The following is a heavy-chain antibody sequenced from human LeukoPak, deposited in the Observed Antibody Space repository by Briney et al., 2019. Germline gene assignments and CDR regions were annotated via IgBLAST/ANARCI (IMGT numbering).Heavy chain of an antibody. CDR1: GGSISSYY. CDR2: IYYSGST. D-gene: IGHD2-2*01. J-gene: IGHJ5*02. CDR3: ARTTEDCSSTSCYQYWFDP. V-gene: IGHV4-59*01. Sequence: KTSETLSLTCTVSGGSISSYYWSWIRQPPGKGLEWIGYIYYSGSTNYNPSLKSRVTISVDTSKNQFSLKLNSVTAADTAVYYCARTTEDCSSTSCYQYWFDPWGQGTLVTVSS.